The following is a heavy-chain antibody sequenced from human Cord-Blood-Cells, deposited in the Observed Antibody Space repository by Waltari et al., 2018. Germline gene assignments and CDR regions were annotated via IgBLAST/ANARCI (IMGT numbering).Heavy chain of an antibody. CDR1: GYTSTSYD. CDR2: MNPHSGNT. D-gene: IGHD6-13*01. V-gene: IGHV1-8*03. J-gene: IGHJ3*02. CDR3: ARVGAAAGRTDAFDI. Sequence: QVQLVQSGAEVKKPGASVKVSCKASGYTSTSYDINWVRQATGQGLEWVGWMNPHSGNTGDAQKCQGRVTITRTTSISTAYMELSSLRSEDTAVYYCARVGAAAGRTDAFDIWGQGTMVTVSS.